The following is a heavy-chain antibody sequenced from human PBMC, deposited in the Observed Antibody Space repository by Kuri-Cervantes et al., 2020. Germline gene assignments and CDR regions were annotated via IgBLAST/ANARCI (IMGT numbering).Heavy chain of an antibody. CDR1: GGSISSYY. CDR2: IYYSGST. D-gene: IGHD3-16*01. CDR3: ARGVYDYVWGSYFPWFDP. J-gene: IGHJ5*02. Sequence: ESLKISCTVSGGSISSYYWSWIRQPPGKGLEWVGYIYYSGSTNYNPSPKSRGTITVDTSKNQFSLKLSSGPAADTAVYYCARGVYDYVWGSYFPWFDPWGQGTLVTVSS. V-gene: IGHV4-59*01.